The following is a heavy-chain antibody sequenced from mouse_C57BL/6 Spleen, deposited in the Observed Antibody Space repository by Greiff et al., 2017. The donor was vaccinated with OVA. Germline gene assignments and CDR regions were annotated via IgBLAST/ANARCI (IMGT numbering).Heavy chain of an antibody. Sequence: VQLQQSGAELVRPGASVTLSCKASGYTFTDYEMHWVKQTPVHGLEWIGAIDPETGGTAYNQKFKGKAILTADKSSSTAYMELRSLTSEDSAVYYCTRYDGNRDYWGQGTTLTVSS. D-gene: IGHD2-1*01. J-gene: IGHJ2*01. V-gene: IGHV1-15*01. CDR3: TRYDGNRDY. CDR1: GYTFTDYE. CDR2: IDPETGGT.